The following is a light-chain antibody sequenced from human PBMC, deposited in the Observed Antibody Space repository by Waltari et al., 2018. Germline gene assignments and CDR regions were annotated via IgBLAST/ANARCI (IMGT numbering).Light chain of an antibody. Sequence: IQLTQSPSSLSASVGDRVTITCRASHGFSSNLAWFQQRPAKAPKLLIYAASTLQSGVPSRFSGSGSGTDFTLTITSLQTEDFATYYCQQLYSYPLTFGGGTKVEIK. J-gene: IGKJ4*02. V-gene: IGKV1-9*01. CDR3: QQLYSYPLT. CDR1: HGFSSN. CDR2: AAS.